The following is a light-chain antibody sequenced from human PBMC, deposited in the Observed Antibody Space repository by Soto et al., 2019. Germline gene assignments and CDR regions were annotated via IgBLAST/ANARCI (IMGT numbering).Light chain of an antibody. CDR1: QSLLLHSNGYSY. V-gene: IGKV2-28*01. CDR2: LGS. CDR3: MQALRPPLT. Sequence: DIVMTQSPLYLPVTPGEPASISCRSSQSLLLHSNGYSYLDWYLQNPGQSPQLLIYLGSNRASGVPDRFSGRGSGTEFTLKISRVEAEDVGVYYCMQALRPPLTFGGGTKVEI. J-gene: IGKJ4*01.